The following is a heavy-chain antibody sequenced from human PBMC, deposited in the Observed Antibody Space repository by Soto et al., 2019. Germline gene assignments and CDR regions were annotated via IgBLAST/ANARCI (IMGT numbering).Heavy chain of an antibody. Sequence: PSETLSLTCTVSGGSISSSSYYWGWIRQPPGKGLKWIGSIYYSGSTYYNPSLKRRVTISVDTSKNQFSLKLSSVTTADTAVYYCARNLAFYYYYGMDVWGQGTTVTVSS. CDR3: ARNLAFYYYYGMDV. V-gene: IGHV4-39*01. D-gene: IGHD3-3*02. J-gene: IGHJ6*02. CDR2: IYYSGST. CDR1: GGSISSSSYY.